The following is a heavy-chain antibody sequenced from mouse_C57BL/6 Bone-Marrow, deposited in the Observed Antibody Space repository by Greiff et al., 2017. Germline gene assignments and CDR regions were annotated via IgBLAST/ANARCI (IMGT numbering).Heavy chain of an antibody. CDR2: IDPANGDT. CDR1: GFNIKDDY. Sequence: VQLQQSGAELVRPGASVKLSCTASGFNIKDDYMHWVKQRPEQGLEWIGWIDPANGDTEYASKFQGKATITADTSSNTAYLQLSSLTSEDTAVYYCTLGNFDYWGQGTTLTVSS. J-gene: IGHJ2*01. CDR3: TLGNFDY. V-gene: IGHV14-4*01.